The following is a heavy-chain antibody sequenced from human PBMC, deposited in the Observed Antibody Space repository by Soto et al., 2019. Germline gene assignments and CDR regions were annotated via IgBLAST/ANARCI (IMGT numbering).Heavy chain of an antibody. V-gene: IGHV1-8*01. CDR1: GYTFTSYD. D-gene: IGHD3-3*01. CDR2: MNPNSGNT. CDR3: ARPTIQRYDFWSGNYYYGMDV. Sequence: ASVKVSCKASGYTFTSYDINWVRQATGQGLEWMGWMNPNSGNTGYAQKFQGRVTMTRNTSISTAYMELSSLRSEDTAVYYCARPTIQRYDFWSGNYYYGMDVWGQGTTVTVSS. J-gene: IGHJ6*02.